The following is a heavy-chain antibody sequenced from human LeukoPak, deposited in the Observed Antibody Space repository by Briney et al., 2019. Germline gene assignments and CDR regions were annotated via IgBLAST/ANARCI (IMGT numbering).Heavy chain of an antibody. CDR3: ASGSEYVFDY. CDR1: GFTFSSYA. Sequence: GGSLRLSCAASGFTFSSYAMHWVRQAPGKGLEWVAVISYDGSNKYYADSVKGRFTISRDNSKNTLYLQMNSLRAEDTAVYYCASGSEYVFDYWGQGTLVTVSS. V-gene: IGHV3-30*01. CDR2: ISYDGSNK. D-gene: IGHD3-10*01. J-gene: IGHJ4*02.